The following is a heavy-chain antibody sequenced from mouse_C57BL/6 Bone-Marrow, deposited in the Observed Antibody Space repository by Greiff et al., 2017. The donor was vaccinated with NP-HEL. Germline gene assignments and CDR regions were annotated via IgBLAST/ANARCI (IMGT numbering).Heavy chain of an antibody. CDR1: GYTFTSYD. Sequence: VQLQQSGPELVKPGASVKLSCKASGYTFTSYDINWVKQRPGQGLEWIGWIYPRDGSTKYNEKFKGKATLTVDTSSSTAYMELHSLTSEDSAVYFCARNYGSFYYAMDYWGKGTSVTVSS. D-gene: IGHD1-1*01. J-gene: IGHJ4*01. CDR2: IYPRDGST. V-gene: IGHV1-85*01. CDR3: ARNYGSFYYAMDY.